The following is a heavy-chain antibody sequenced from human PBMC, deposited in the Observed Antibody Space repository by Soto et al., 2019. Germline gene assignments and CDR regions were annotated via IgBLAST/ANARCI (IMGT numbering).Heavy chain of an antibody. CDR2: IAWDGGSR. CDR1: GFTFHNFA. D-gene: IGHD6-19*01. CDR3: AKEGAVSMGYFDL. V-gene: IGHV3-9*01. Sequence: EVQVAESGGGLVQPGRSLRLSCAASGFTFHNFAMHWVRQAPGKGLEWVSGIAWDGGSRGYAGSMKGRCTISRDNARNSRYLQMRSLRAEDTAMYYCAKEGAVSMGYFDLWGQGTLVIVSS. J-gene: IGHJ4*02.